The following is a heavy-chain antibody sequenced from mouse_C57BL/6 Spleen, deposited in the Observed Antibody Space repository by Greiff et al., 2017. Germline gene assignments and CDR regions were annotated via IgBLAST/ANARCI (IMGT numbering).Heavy chain of an antibody. CDR1: GYTFTSYW. Sequence: VQLQQPGAELVRPGSSVKLSCKASGYTFTSYWMDWVKQRPGQGLEWIGNIYPSDSETHYNQKFKDKATLTVDKSSSTAYMQLSSLTSEDSAVYYCARAYSRYAMDYWGQGTSVTVSS. CDR2: IYPSDSET. J-gene: IGHJ4*01. D-gene: IGHD2-5*01. CDR3: ARAYSRYAMDY. V-gene: IGHV1-61*01.